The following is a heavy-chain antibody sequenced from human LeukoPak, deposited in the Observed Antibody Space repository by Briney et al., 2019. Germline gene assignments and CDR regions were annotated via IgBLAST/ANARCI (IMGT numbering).Heavy chain of an antibody. Sequence: GGSLRLSCVASGFTFSNHWMHWVRQAPGKGLVWVSRINSDGSSTSYADSVKGRFTISRDNAKNTLYLQMNSLRVEDTALYYCARDHGGSAWGDWFDPWGQGTLVSVSS. J-gene: IGHJ5*02. D-gene: IGHD4-23*01. CDR3: ARDHGGSAWGDWFDP. V-gene: IGHV3-74*01. CDR1: GFTFSNHW. CDR2: INSDGSST.